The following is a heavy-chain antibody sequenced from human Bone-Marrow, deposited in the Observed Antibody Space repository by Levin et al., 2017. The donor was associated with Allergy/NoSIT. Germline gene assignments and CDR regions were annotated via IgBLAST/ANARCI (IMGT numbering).Heavy chain of an antibody. D-gene: IGHD2-2*01. J-gene: IGHJ5*02. CDR3: ARDNYCSSSSSCYLGWFDP. Sequence: SQTLSLPCTVSGDSISNSKYYWSWIRQPPGKGLEWIGYVYYVGSTNYNPSLQSRVTMSVDTSKNQFSLKLSSVTAADTAVYYCARDNYCSSSSSCYLGWFDPWGQGTLVTVSS. CDR2: VYYVGST. V-gene: IGHV4-61*01. CDR1: GDSISNSKYY.